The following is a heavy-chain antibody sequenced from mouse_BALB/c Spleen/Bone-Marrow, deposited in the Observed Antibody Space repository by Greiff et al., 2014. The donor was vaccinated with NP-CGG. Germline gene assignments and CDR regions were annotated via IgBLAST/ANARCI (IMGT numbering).Heavy chain of an antibody. D-gene: IGHD3-1*01. CDR2: IYPGSGST. CDR1: GYNFTSYW. V-gene: IGHV1-55*01. J-gene: IGHJ3*01. Sequence: QVQLQQSGAELVKPGTSVKLSCKASGYNFTSYWINWVKLRPGQGLEWIGDIYPGSGSTNYNEKFKSKATLTVDTSSSTAYMQLSSLASEVSAFFYFGRFSQRLRRADWGQGTLV. CDR3: GRFSQRLRRAD.